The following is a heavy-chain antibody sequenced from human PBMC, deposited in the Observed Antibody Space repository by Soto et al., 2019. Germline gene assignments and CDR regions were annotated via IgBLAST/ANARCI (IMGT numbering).Heavy chain of an antibody. D-gene: IGHD3-3*01. CDR1: GFSLTTSGVG. J-gene: IGHJ4*02. CDR2: IYWDDDK. Sequence: QITLNESGPTLVKPTQTLTLTCTFSGFSLTTSGVGVGWIRQSPGKAPEWLALIYWDDDKRYSPSLKSRLTITKDTYKNQVVLTMANLDTADTATYYCAHRVLRTVFGLVTTTAIYFDFWGQGTPVAVSS. V-gene: IGHV2-5*02. CDR3: AHRVLRTVFGLVTTTAIYFDF.